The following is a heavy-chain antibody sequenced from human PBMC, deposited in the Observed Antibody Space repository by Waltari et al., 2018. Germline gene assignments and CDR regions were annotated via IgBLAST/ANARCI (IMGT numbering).Heavy chain of an antibody. D-gene: IGHD6-13*01. J-gene: IGHJ6*03. Sequence: QVQLQESGPGLVKPSETLSLTCTVSGGSISSYYWSWIRQPAGKGLEWIGRIYTSGSTNYNPSLKSRVTMSVDTSKNQFSLKLSSVTAADTAVYYCARDNGGPLYSSSFHYYYMDVWGKGTTVTVSS. CDR2: IYTSGST. CDR1: GGSISSYY. CDR3: ARDNGGPLYSSSFHYYYMDV. V-gene: IGHV4-4*07.